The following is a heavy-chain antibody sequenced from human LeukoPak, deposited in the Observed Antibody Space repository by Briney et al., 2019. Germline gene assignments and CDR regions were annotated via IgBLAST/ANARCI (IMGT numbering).Heavy chain of an antibody. CDR2: IKQDGSEK. CDR3: AREMGHYDVLTGYSQYYFDY. CDR1: GFTFSSYW. J-gene: IGHJ4*02. V-gene: IGHV3-7*01. Sequence: GGSLRLSCAASGFTFSSYWMSWVRRAPGKGLEWVANIKQDGSEKYYVDSVKGRFTISRDNAKNSLYLQMNSLRAEDTAVYYCAREMGHYDVLTGYSQYYFDYWGQGTLVTVSS. D-gene: IGHD3-9*01.